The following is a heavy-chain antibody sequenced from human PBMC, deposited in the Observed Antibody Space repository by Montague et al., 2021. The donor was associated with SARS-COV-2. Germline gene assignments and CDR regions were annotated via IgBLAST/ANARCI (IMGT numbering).Heavy chain of an antibody. CDR3: ARGTKRVFTYDYDSSGYASDY. V-gene: IGHV4-34*01. D-gene: IGHD3-22*01. Sequence: SETLSLTCAVYGGSFSGYYWSWFRQHPGKGLVWFGEINHSGSTKYNTSLKSRVTTLVDKSKSQFSLQLSSVTAADTAVYYCARGTKRVFTYDYDSSGYASDYWGQGTLVTVSS. J-gene: IGHJ4*02. CDR1: GGSFSGYY. CDR2: INHSGST.